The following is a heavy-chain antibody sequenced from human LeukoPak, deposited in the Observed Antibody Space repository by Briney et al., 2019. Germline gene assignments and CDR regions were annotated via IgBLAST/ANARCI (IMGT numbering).Heavy chain of an antibody. J-gene: IGHJ6*02. Sequence: SETLSLTCTVSGGSISSSSYYWGWIRQPPGKGLEWIGSIYYSGSTYYNPSLKSRVTISVDTSKNQISLKLSSVTAADTAVYYCARMDSSSWYGDYYYGMDVWGQGATVTVSS. CDR3: ARMDSSSWYGDYYYGMDV. V-gene: IGHV4-39*01. D-gene: IGHD6-13*01. CDR2: IYYSGST. CDR1: GGSISSSSYY.